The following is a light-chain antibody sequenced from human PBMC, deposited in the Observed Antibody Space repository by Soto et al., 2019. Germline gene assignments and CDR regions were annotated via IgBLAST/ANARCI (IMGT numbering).Light chain of an antibody. Sequence: EIVMTQSPATLSVSSGERATLSCRASQSVSSNLGWYQQKPGQAPRLLIYGASTRATGIPARFSGSGSGTEFTLTISSLQSEDFAVYYCQQYNNWPVTFGGGTKVEIK. V-gene: IGKV3-15*01. J-gene: IGKJ4*01. CDR1: QSVSSN. CDR3: QQYNNWPVT. CDR2: GAS.